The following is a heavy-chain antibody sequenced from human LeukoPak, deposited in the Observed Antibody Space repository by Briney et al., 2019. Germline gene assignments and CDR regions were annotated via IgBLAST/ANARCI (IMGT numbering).Heavy chain of an antibody. D-gene: IGHD3-10*01. V-gene: IGHV4-39*07. Sequence: SETLSLTCIVSGVSISSYYWGWIRQPPGKGLEWIGSIYYSGSTYYNPSLKSRVTISVDTSKNQFSLNVKSVTAADTAVYYCARELYYYGSGTYHPDYWGQGTLVTVSS. J-gene: IGHJ4*02. CDR1: GVSISSYY. CDR2: IYYSGST. CDR3: ARELYYYGSGTYHPDY.